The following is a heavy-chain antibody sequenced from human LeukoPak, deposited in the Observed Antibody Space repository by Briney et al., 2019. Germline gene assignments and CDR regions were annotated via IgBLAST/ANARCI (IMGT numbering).Heavy chain of an antibody. CDR1: GGTFSSYA. CDR2: IIPILGIA. Sequence: GASVKVSCKASGGTFSSYAISWVRQAPGQGLEWMGRIIPILGIANYAQKFQGRVTITADKSTSTAYMELSSLRSEDTAVYYCARDFSPARYYADAFDIRGQGTMVTVSS. V-gene: IGHV1-69*04. J-gene: IGHJ3*02. D-gene: IGHD2-2*01. CDR3: ARDFSPARYYADAFDI.